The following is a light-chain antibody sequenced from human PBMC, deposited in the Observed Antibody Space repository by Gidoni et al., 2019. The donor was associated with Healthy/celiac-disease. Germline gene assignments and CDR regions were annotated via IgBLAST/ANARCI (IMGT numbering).Light chain of an antibody. Sequence: IQMKQSQSSLSASVGDRVTITCRASQGISSALAWYQQKPGKAPKLLIYDASSLESGVPSRFRGSGSGTDFTLTISSLQPEDFATYYCQQFNSYPAITFGQGTRLEIK. CDR2: DAS. V-gene: IGKV1-13*02. J-gene: IGKJ5*01. CDR1: QGISSA. CDR3: QQFNSYPAIT.